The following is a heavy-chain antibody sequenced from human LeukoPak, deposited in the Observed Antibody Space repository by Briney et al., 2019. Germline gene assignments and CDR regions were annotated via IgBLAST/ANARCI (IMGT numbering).Heavy chain of an antibody. CDR3: TTRSGWYLTNIDY. D-gene: IGHD6-19*01. CDR2: IKSKTDGGTT. V-gene: IGHV3-15*07. J-gene: IGHJ4*02. Sequence: PGGSLRLSCAASGFTFSNAWMNWVRQAPGKGLEWVGRIKSKTDGGTTDYAAPVKGRFTISRDDSKNTLYLQMNSLKTEDTAVYYCTTRSGWYLTNIDYWGQGTLVTVSS. CDR1: GFTFSNAW.